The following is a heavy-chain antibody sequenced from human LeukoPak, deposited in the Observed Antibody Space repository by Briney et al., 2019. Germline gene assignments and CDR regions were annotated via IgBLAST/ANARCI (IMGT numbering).Heavy chain of an antibody. CDR2: ISGSGGST. CDR3: AKDAFYYYGMDV. J-gene: IGHJ6*02. CDR1: GSTFSSYA. Sequence: KAGGSLRLSCAASGSTFSSYAMSWVREAPGKGLEWVSAISGSGGSTYYADSVKGRFTISRDNSKNTLYLQMNSLRAEDTAVYYCAKDAFYYYGMDVWGQGTTVTVSS. V-gene: IGHV3-23*01.